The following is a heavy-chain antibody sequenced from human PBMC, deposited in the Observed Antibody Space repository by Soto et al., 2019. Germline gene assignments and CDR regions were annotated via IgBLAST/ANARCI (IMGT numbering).Heavy chain of an antibody. CDR3: ARRGSGSYYDY. CDR1: GFTFSTYP. CDR2: ISGSGGST. D-gene: IGHD1-26*01. V-gene: IGHV3-23*01. Sequence: EVQLLESGGGLVQPGGSLRLSCAAPGFTFSTYPMRWVRQAPVKGLEWVSAISGSGGSTYYADSVKGRFTISRDNSKNTLYLQMNSLRAEDTAVYYCARRGSGSYYDYWGQGTLVTVSS. J-gene: IGHJ4*02.